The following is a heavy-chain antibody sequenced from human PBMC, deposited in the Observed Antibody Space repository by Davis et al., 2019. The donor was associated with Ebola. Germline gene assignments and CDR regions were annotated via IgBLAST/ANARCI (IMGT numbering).Heavy chain of an antibody. CDR1: GFTFSNYW. Sequence: PGGSLRLSCAASGFTFSNYWMTWVRQAPGKGLEWVANIKQDGSEKYYVDSVKGRFTISRDNAKNSLFLQMSSLRAEDTAVYYCARDRSGSSSGWYLQRGDYWGQGALVTVSS. CDR2: IKQDGSEK. J-gene: IGHJ4*02. V-gene: IGHV3-7*01. D-gene: IGHD6-19*01. CDR3: ARDRSGSSSGWYLQRGDY.